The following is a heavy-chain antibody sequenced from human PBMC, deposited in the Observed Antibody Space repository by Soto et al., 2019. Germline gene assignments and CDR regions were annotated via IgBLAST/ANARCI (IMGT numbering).Heavy chain of an antibody. CDR1: GFSFISYA. CDR3: TKGGVRFLEWLGDV. J-gene: IGHJ6*02. D-gene: IGHD3-3*01. Sequence: DVQLLESGGGLVQPGKSLRLSGEASGFSFISYAMSWVRQVPGKRLEWVSSISDSGGRTFYAESVEGRFTISRDDSTSTLFLQMNSLRAEDTAIYYCTKGGVRFLEWLGDVWGQGTTVTVSS. V-gene: IGHV3-23*01. CDR2: ISDSGGRT.